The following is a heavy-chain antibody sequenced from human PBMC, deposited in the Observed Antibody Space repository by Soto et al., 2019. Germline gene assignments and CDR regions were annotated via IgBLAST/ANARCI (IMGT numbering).Heavy chain of an antibody. CDR2: ISYDGSNK. J-gene: IGHJ4*02. Sequence: QVQLVESGGGVVQPGRSLRLSCAASGFTFSSYAMHWVRQAPGKGLEWVAVISYDGSNKYYADSVKGRFTISRDISKNTLYLQMNSLRAEDTAVYYCARDPGDCSGGSCLNWGQGTLVTVSS. D-gene: IGHD2-15*01. CDR1: GFTFSSYA. CDR3: ARDPGDCSGGSCLN. V-gene: IGHV3-30-3*01.